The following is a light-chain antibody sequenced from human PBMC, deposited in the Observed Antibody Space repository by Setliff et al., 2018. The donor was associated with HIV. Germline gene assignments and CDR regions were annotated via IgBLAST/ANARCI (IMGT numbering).Light chain of an antibody. CDR2: EVN. J-gene: IGLJ1*01. V-gene: IGLV2-18*02. Sequence: QSALTQPPSVSGSPRQSVTISCTGTSSDVGSYNRVSWYQQSPGTAPKLMIYEVNYRPSGVPDRFSGSKSGNTASLTISGLQAEDGASYYCSSYTSTNPWVFGTGTKV. CDR1: SSDVGSYNR. CDR3: SSYTSTNPWV.